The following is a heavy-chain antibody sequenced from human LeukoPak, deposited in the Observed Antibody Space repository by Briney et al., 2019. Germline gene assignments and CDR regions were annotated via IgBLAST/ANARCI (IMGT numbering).Heavy chain of an antibody. CDR1: GGSISSGGYS. V-gene: IGHV4-30-2*01. Sequence: SQTLSLTCAVSGGSISSGGYSWSWIRQPPGKGLEWIGEINHGGSTNYNPSLKSRVTISVDTSKNQFSLKLSSVTAADTAVYYCARVEMATIDAFDIWGQGTMVTVSS. D-gene: IGHD5-12*01. CDR3: ARVEMATIDAFDI. J-gene: IGHJ3*02. CDR2: INHGGST.